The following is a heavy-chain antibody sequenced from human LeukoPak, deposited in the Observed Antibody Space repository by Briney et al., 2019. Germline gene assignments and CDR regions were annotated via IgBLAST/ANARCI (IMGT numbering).Heavy chain of an antibody. CDR1: GFTFSSYS. CDR3: ARGPVTGDFDY. CDR2: ISSSSSYI. V-gene: IGHV3-21*01. Sequence: PGGSMRLSCAASGFTFSSYSINWVRQAPGKGLEWVSSISSSSSYIYYADSVKGRFTISRDNAKNSLYLQMNSLRAEDTAVYYCARGPVTGDFDYWGQGTLVTVSS. D-gene: IGHD7-27*01. J-gene: IGHJ4*02.